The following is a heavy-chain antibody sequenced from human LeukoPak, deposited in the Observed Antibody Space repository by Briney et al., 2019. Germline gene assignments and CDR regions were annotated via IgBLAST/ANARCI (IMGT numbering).Heavy chain of an antibody. J-gene: IGHJ3*01. CDR1: GGSISNSDFY. Sequence: PSETLSLTCTVSGGSISNSDFYWGWIRQPPGKGLEWIGSIYYTGSTNNNPSLESRVTLSIDTSKNQFFLRLVSVTAADTAVYYCARRGHSSSPEIDTSHVWGQGTMVIVSS. V-gene: IGHV4-39*01. CDR3: ARRGHSSSPEIDTSHV. D-gene: IGHD3-22*01. CDR2: IYYTGST.